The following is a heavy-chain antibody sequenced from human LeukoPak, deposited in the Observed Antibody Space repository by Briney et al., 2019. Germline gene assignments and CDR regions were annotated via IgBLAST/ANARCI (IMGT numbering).Heavy chain of an antibody. V-gene: IGHV3-48*02. D-gene: IGHD3-22*01. J-gene: IGHJ4*02. CDR2: ISSGGSII. Sequence: GGSLRLSCAASGFTFRTYRMNWVRQAPGKGLEWVSYISSGGSIIYYADSVKGRFTISRDNAKNSLYLQMNSLRDEDTAVYYCARSGNSDSSGNYYGYWGQGTLVTVSS. CDR1: GFTFRTYR. CDR3: ARSGNSDSSGNYYGY.